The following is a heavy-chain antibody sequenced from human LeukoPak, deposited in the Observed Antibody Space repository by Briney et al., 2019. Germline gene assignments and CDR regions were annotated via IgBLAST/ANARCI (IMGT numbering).Heavy chain of an antibody. CDR3: ARGNYYGSGSYYTS. J-gene: IGHJ4*02. V-gene: IGHV4-30-2*01. Sequence: SQTLSLTCTVSGGSISSGGYYWSWIRQPPGKGLEWIGYIYHSGSTYYNPSLKSRVTISVDRSKNQFSLKLSSVTAADTAVYYCARGNYYGSGSYYTSWGQGTLVTVSS. CDR2: IYHSGST. D-gene: IGHD3-10*01. CDR1: GGSISSGGYY.